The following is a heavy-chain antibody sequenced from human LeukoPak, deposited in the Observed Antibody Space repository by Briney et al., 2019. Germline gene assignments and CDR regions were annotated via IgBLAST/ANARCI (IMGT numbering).Heavy chain of an antibody. V-gene: IGHV3-30*03. CDR1: GFTFSSYG. J-gene: IGHJ4*02. D-gene: IGHD2-15*01. Sequence: GGSLRLSCAASGFTFSSYGMHWVRQAPGKGLEWVAVISYDGSNKYYADSVKGRFTISRDNSKNTLYLQMNSLRAEDTAVYYCARGDIVVVVAATTLDYWGQGTLVTVSS. CDR3: ARGDIVVVVAATTLDY. CDR2: ISYDGSNK.